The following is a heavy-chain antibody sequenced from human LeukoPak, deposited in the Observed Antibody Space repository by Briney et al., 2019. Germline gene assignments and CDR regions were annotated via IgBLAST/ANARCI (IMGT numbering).Heavy chain of an antibody. V-gene: IGHV4-30-2*01. CDR3: ARGSRFGELFPFDY. CDR1: GGSISSGGYS. D-gene: IGHD3-10*01. Sequence: SSETLSLTCAVSGGSISSGGYSWSWIRQPPGKGLEWIGYIYHSGSTYYNPSLKSRVTISVDTSKNQFSLKLSSVTAADTAVYYCARGSRFGELFPFDYWGQGTLVTVSS. CDR2: IYHSGST. J-gene: IGHJ4*02.